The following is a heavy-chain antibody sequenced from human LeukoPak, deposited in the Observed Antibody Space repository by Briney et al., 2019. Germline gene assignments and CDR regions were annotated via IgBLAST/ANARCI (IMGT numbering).Heavy chain of an antibody. CDR3: ARVAGHTVPYYFDS. CDR1: GGSISTYY. V-gene: IGHV4-4*07. CDR2: IYTSGST. J-gene: IGHJ4*02. Sequence: PSETLSLTCTVSGGSISTYYWSWIRQPAGQGLEWIGRIYTSGSTNYNPSLKSRVTMSVDTSKNQFSLKLNSVTAADTALYYCARVAGHTVPYYFDSWGRETLVIVSS. D-gene: IGHD4-11*01.